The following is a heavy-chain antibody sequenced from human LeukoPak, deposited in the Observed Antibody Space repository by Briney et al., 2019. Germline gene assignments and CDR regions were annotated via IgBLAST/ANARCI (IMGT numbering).Heavy chain of an antibody. CDR2: ISGSGGST. D-gene: IGHD2-15*01. Sequence: GGSLRLSCAASGFTFSSYAMSWVRRAPGKGLEWVSAISGSGGSTYYADSVKGRFTISRDNSKNTLYLQMNSLRAEDTAVYYCAKEGDIVVVVAHNWYFDLWGRGTLVTVSS. CDR1: GFTFSSYA. V-gene: IGHV3-23*01. CDR3: AKEGDIVVVVAHNWYFDL. J-gene: IGHJ2*01.